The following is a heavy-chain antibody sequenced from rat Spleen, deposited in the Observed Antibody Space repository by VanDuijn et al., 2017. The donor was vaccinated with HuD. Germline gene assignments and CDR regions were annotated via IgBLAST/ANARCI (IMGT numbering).Heavy chain of an antibody. D-gene: IGHD1-4*01. CDR1: RFNFSDYT. CDR2: IFYDGSRT. J-gene: IGHJ4*01. Sequence: EVQLVESGGGLVQPGRSLKLSCAASRFNFSDYTMAWVRQAPEKGLEWVATIFYDGSRTYYRDSVKGRFTISRDNTQKMLYLQMNTLRAEDTATYYCARRLPGYKSYVMDAWGQGASVTVSS. V-gene: IGHV5S10*01. CDR3: ARRLPGYKSYVMDA.